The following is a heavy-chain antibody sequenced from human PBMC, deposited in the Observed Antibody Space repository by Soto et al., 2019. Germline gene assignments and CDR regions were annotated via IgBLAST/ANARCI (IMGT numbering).Heavy chain of an antibody. D-gene: IGHD3-10*01. CDR1: GYTFTSYD. V-gene: IGHV1-8*01. Sequence: ASVKVSCKASGYTFTSYDINWVRQATGQGLEWMGWMNANNGNTGYAQKLQGRVTMTTDTSTSTAYMELSSLRSDDTAVYYCARDYYGNYYYYYMDVWGKGTTVTVSS. J-gene: IGHJ6*03. CDR2: MNANNGNT. CDR3: ARDYYGNYYYYYMDV.